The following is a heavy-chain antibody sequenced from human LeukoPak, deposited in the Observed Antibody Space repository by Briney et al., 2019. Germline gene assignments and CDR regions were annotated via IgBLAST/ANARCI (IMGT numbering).Heavy chain of an antibody. V-gene: IGHV1-2*06. CDR2: IDPNSDGT. Sequence: ASVKVSCKASGYSFSDYYMHWVRQAPGQGLEWMGRIDPNSDGTLYAQKFQGRVTMTRDTSISTAYMELSRLRSDDTAVYYCARGVRIFGVVIMRPDLRYWGQGTLVTVSS. D-gene: IGHD3-3*01. J-gene: IGHJ4*02. CDR3: ARGVRIFGVVIMRPDLRY. CDR1: GYSFSDYY.